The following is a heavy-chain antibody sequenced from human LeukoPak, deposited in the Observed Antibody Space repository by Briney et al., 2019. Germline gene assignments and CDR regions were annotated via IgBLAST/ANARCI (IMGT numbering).Heavy chain of an antibody. V-gene: IGHV4-4*07. D-gene: IGHD1-1*01. J-gene: IGHJ4*02. CDR2: NYISGSP. Sequence: SETLSLTCTVSGGSISSYYWSWIRQPAGKGLEWIGRNYISGSPNYNLSLKSRVTMSVDTSKNQFSLKLSSVTAADTAVYYCARDRGTWNDDGFDYWGQGTLVTVSS. CDR1: GGSISSYY. CDR3: ARDRGTWNDDGFDY.